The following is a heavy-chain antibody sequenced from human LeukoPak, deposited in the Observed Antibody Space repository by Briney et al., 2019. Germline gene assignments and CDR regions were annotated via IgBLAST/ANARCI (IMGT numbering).Heavy chain of an antibody. V-gene: IGHV4-34*01. CDR1: GGSFSGYY. J-gene: IGHJ4*02. D-gene: IGHD3-10*01. Sequence: PSETLSLTCAVYGGSFSGYYWSWIRQPPGKGLEWIGEINHSGSTNYNPSLKSRVTISADTSKNQFSLKLNSVTAADTAVYYCASDGYGSGSYWYYWGQGTQVTVSS. CDR2: INHSGST. CDR3: ASDGYGSGSYWYY.